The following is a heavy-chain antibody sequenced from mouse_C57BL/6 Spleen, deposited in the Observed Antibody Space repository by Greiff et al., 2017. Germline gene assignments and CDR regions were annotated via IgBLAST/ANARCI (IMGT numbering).Heavy chain of an antibody. J-gene: IGHJ4*01. CDR3: ARGNGYDGGGAMDY. CDR2: IDPSDSYT. D-gene: IGHD2-2*01. Sequence: QVQLQQPGAELVKPGASVKLSCKASGYTFTSYWMQWVKQRPGQGLEWIGEIDPSDSYTNYNQKFKGKATLTVDTSSRTAYMQRSSLTSEDSAVYYCARGNGYDGGGAMDYWGQGTSVTVSS. CDR1: GYTFTSYW. V-gene: IGHV1-50*01.